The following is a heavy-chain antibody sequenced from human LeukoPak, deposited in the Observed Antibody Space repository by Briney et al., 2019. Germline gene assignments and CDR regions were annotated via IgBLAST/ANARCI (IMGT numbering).Heavy chain of an antibody. V-gene: IGHV4-39*07. Sequence: TSETLSLTCTVTGGSISSSSYYWAWIRQPPGKGLEWIGSIYYSGSTYYNPSLKSRVTISVDTSKNQFSLKLSSVTAADTAVYYCARVGEVTGTTSLWFDPWGQGTLVTVSS. CDR2: IYYSGST. J-gene: IGHJ5*02. D-gene: IGHD1-7*01. CDR1: GGSISSSSYY. CDR3: ARVGEVTGTTSLWFDP.